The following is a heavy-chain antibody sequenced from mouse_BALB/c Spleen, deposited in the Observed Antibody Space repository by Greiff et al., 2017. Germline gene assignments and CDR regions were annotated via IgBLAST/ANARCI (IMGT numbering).Heavy chain of an antibody. CDR1: GYTFTSYN. CDR3: ARGGYGNYVWFAY. V-gene: IGHV1-12*01. J-gene: IGHJ3*01. Sequence: QVQLQQPGAELVKPGASVKMSCKASGYTFTSYNMHWVKQTPGQGLEWIGAIYPGNGDTSYNQKFKGKATLTADKSSSTAYMQLSSLTSEDSAVYYCARGGYGNYVWFAYWGQGTLVTVSA. D-gene: IGHD2-1*01. CDR2: IYPGNGDT.